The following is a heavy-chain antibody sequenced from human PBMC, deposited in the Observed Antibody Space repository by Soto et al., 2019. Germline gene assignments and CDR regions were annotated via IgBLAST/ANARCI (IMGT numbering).Heavy chain of an antibody. CDR2: IYYSGST. CDR3: ARLYYDTLMGFDY. CDR1: GGSISSSSYY. V-gene: IGHV4-39*01. Sequence: SETLSLTCTVSGGSISSSSYYWGWIRPPPGKGLEWIGSIYYSGSTYYNPSLKSRVTISVDTSKNQFSLKLSSVTAADTAVYYCARLYYDTLMGFDYWGQGTLVTVSS. D-gene: IGHD3-22*01. J-gene: IGHJ4*02.